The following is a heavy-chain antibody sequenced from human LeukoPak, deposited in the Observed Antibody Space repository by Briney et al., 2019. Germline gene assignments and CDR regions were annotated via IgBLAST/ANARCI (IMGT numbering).Heavy chain of an antibody. CDR3: ARAKGTTVTLDY. J-gene: IGHJ4*02. V-gene: IGHV4-39*07. CDR1: GGSISSSSYY. Sequence: PSETLSLTCTVSGGSISSSSYYWGWIRQPPGKGLEWIGSIYYSGSTYYNPSLKSRVTVSVDTSKNQFSLKLSSVTAADTAVYYCARAKGTTVTLDYWGQGTLVTVSS. CDR2: IYYSGST. D-gene: IGHD4-17*01.